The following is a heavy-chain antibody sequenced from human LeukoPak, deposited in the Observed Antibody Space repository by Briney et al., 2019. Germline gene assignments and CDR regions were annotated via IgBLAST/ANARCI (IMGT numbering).Heavy chain of an antibody. V-gene: IGHV5-51*01. CDR1: EYSFTSYW. CDR2: IQPGNPEI. J-gene: IGHJ4*02. CDR3: ARRHYYYYRSGFYYYFDT. D-gene: IGHD3-22*01. Sequence: GESLKISCKASEYSFTSYWIGWVRQMPGKGLEWVGNIQPGNPEIRYSPFFQGQVTLSADKSISTAYLQWSSLKASDTAMYYCARRHYYYYRSGFYYYFDTWGQGTQVTVTS.